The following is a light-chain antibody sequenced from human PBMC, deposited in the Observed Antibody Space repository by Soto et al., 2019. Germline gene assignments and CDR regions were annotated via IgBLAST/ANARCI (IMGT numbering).Light chain of an antibody. CDR2: EVS. J-gene: IGLJ2*01. CDR3: SSYRTSTIL. CDR1: SSGVDAYNF. V-gene: IGLV2-14*01. Sequence: QSALTQPASVSGSPGQSITISCTGTSSGVDAYNFVSWYQHHPGKAPKLIIYEVSNRPSGVSNRFSDSKSGNTASLTISGLQAEDEADYSCSSYRTSTILFGGGTKLTVL.